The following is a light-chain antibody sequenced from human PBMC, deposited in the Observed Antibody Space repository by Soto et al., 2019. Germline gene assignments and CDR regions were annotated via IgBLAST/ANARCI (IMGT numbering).Light chain of an antibody. J-gene: IGLJ1*01. CDR1: SSDVGAYDY. CDR3: SSYTGISTYV. Sequence: QSALTQPASVSGSPGQSITISCTGTSSDVGAYDYVSWYQQHPGKAPKLMIYEVSNRPSGVSNRFSGSKSGNTASLTISGLQAEDEADYYCSSYTGISTYVFGTGTKLTVL. CDR2: EVS. V-gene: IGLV2-14*01.